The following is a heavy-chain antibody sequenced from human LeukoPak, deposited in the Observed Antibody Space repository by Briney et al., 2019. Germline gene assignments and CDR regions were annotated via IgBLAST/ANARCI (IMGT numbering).Heavy chain of an antibody. CDR1: GFTVSSNY. J-gene: IGHJ4*02. CDR2: ISGSGYNT. V-gene: IGHV3-23*01. D-gene: IGHD1-7*01. Sequence: GGSLRLSCAASGFTVSSNYMNWVRQAPGKGLEWVSGISGSGYNTFYADSVKGRFIISRDESKNTVSLLMNTLRAEDTAIYYCAKGGELLGYFDSWGQGTLVTVSS. CDR3: AKGGELLGYFDS.